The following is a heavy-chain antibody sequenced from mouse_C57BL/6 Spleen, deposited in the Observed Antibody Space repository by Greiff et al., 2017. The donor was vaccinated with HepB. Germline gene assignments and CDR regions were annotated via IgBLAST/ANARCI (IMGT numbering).Heavy chain of an antibody. CDR1: GYTFTSYW. CDR2: IYPSDSET. CDR3: AREGDYDYWYFDV. Sequence: QVQLQQPGAELVRPGSSVKLSCKASGYTFTSYWMDWVKQRPGQGLEWIGNIYPSDSETHYNQKFKDKATLTVDKSSRTAYMQLSSLTSADSAVYYCAREGDYDYWYFDVWGTGTTVTVAS. J-gene: IGHJ1*03. V-gene: IGHV1-61*01. D-gene: IGHD2-4*01.